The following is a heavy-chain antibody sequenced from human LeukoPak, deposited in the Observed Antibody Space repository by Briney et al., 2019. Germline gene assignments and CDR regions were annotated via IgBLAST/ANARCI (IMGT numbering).Heavy chain of an antibody. D-gene: IGHD3-10*02. CDR2: INHTGST. J-gene: IGHJ6*03. Sequence: SETLSLTCAVYGESFTTFYWGWIRQTPGKGLEWIGEINHTGSTNYNPSLKSRVTISIDTSKNQFSLKLDSVTAADTAVYYCARRATVNFVGLFGEDNYYYYMDVWGKGTTVTVS. V-gene: IGHV4-34*01. CDR3: ARRATVNFVGLFGEDNYYYYMDV. CDR1: GESFTTFY.